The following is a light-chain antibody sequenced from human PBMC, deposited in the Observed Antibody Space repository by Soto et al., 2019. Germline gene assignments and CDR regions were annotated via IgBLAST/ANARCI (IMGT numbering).Light chain of an antibody. CDR3: QQYGSSEII. Sequence: LAQSPGTKSLSPGGRATDFCWARQSLTNPYIAWYQQKPGQAPRLIIYDISSRATGISDRFSGSVFGIEFTHTFSRLEPEDFAVFYCQQYGSSEIILGLGTRLEIK. J-gene: IGKJ5*01. CDR2: DIS. V-gene: IGKV3-20*01. CDR1: QSLTNPY.